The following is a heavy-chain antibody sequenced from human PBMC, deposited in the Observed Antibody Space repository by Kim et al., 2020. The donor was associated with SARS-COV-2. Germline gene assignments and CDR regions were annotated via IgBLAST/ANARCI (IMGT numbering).Heavy chain of an antibody. V-gene: IGHV3-21*01. D-gene: IGHD3-10*01. CDR1: GFTFSGYS. CDR3: ARAEDDGDDVCGLYFDY. J-gene: IGHJ4*02. CDR2: ISSSSSYI. Sequence: GGSLRLSCAASGFTFSGYSMNWVRQAPGKGLEWVSSISSSSSYIYYADSVKGRFTISRDNDKNSLYLQMNSLRAEDTAVYYCARAEDDGDDVCGLYFDYWGQGTLVTVSS.